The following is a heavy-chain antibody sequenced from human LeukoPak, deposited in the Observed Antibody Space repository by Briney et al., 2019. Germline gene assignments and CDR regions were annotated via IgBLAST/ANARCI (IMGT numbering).Heavy chain of an antibody. Sequence: PSETLSLTCTVSGGSISSSSYYWGWIRQPPGKGLEWIGEINHSGSTNYNPSLKSRVTISVDTSKNQFSLKLSSVTAADTAVYYCARRDTQEIAVAALGSFDYWGQGTLVTVSS. CDR2: INHSGST. CDR1: GGSISSSSYY. J-gene: IGHJ4*02. D-gene: IGHD6-19*01. V-gene: IGHV4-39*07. CDR3: ARRDTQEIAVAALGSFDY.